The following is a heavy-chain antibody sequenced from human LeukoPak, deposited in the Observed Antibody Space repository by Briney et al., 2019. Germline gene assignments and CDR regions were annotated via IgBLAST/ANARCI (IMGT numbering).Heavy chain of an antibody. CDR3: ARVHYHNVWFDP. D-gene: IGHD3-9*01. J-gene: IGHJ5*02. CDR2: IYYSGST. V-gene: IGHV4-59*01. Sequence: SQTLSLTCTVSGGSISSYYWSWIRQPPGKGLEWIGYIYYSGSTNYNPSLKSRVTISVDTSKNQCSLKLSSVTAADTAVYYCARVHYHNVWFDPWGQGTLVTVSS. CDR1: GGSISSYY.